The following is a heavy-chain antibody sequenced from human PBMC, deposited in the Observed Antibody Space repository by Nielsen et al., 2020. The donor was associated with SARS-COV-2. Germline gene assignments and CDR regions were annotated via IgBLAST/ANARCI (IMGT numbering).Heavy chain of an antibody. CDR2: INAGNGNT. D-gene: IGHD6-19*01. V-gene: IGHV1-3*01. Sequence: WVRQAPGQGLEWMGWINAGNGNTKYSQKFQDRVTITRDTSASTAYMELSSLRSEDTAVYYCARDPRYTSGWYGLGFDSWGQGTLVTVSS. CDR3: ARDPRYTSGWYGLGFDS. J-gene: IGHJ4*02.